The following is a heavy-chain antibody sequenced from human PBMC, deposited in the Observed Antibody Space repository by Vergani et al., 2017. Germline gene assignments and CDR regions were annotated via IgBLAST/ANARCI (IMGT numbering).Heavy chain of an antibody. Sequence: QMQLQESGPGLVKSSETLSLSCFVSGGSINNYYWNWIRHSPGKGLEWIAYVHVSGSTNYSPSLKNRVTTSIDTSKSQFFLTLPSVTGADTAVYYCARAYRANSGSRFDLRGQGTLGTVSS. V-gene: IGHV4-59*12. CDR1: GGSINNYY. D-gene: IGHD1-26*01. J-gene: IGHJ5*02. CDR2: VHVSGST. CDR3: ARAYRANSGSRFDL.